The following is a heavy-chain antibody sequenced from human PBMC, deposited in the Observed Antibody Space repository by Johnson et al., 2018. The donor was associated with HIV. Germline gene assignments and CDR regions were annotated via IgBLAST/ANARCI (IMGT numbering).Heavy chain of an antibody. Sequence: VQLVESGGGLIQPGGSLRLSCAASGFTVSNNYMSWVRQAPGKGLEWVSFIYSGGTTYYADSVKGRFTISRDNSKNTLYLQMNNLRAEDTAVYYCARDPSRSPGAFDIWGQGTMVTVSS. V-gene: IGHV3-53*01. CDR1: GFTVSNNY. CDR2: IYSGGTT. J-gene: IGHJ3*02. CDR3: ARDPSRSPGAFDI.